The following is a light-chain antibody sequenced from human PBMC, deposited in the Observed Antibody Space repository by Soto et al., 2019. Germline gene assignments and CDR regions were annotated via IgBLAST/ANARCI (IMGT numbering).Light chain of an antibody. CDR3: QSHDSGLSGV. J-gene: IGLJ3*02. CDR1: SSIGAGYD. V-gene: IGLV1-40*01. CDR2: GNN. Sequence: QSVLTQPPSVSGAPGQSITISCTGSSSIGAGYDVQWYQQLPRTAPKLLIYGNNNRPSGVPDRFSGSRSGSSASLAITGLQAEDEADYYCQSHDSGLSGVFGGGTKLTVL.